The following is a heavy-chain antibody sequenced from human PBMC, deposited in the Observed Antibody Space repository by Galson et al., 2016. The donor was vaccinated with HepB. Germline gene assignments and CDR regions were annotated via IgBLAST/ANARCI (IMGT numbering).Heavy chain of an antibody. D-gene: IGHD3-10*01. CDR2: IYWDERK. V-gene: IGHV2-5*02. CDR3: AHTTLVQGANYGLDV. Sequence: PALVKPTQTLTLTCTFSGFSLSTSGGGVVWIRQPPGKALEWVALIYWDERKRYSPPLKSRPTSTKDTSRKQVVLTMTNMDPVDTATYYCAHTTLVQGANYGLDVWGQGTTVTVSS. CDR1: GFSLSTSGGG. J-gene: IGHJ6*02.